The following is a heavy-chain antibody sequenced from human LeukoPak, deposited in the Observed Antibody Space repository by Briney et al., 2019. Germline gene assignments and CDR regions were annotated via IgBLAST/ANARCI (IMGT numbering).Heavy chain of an antibody. D-gene: IGHD3-3*01. CDR1: GFTFSSYS. Sequence: GGSLRLSCAASGFTFSSYSMNWVRQAPGKGLEWVSSIRSSSSYIYYADSVKGRFTISRDNAKNSLYLQMNSLRAEDTAVYYCARAPSATTVFGVVRYWGQGTLVTVSS. J-gene: IGHJ4*02. V-gene: IGHV3-21*01. CDR3: ARAPSATTVFGVVRY. CDR2: IRSSSSYI.